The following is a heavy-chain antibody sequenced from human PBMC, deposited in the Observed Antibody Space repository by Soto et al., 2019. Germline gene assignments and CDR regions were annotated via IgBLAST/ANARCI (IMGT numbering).Heavy chain of an antibody. CDR2: ISGSGGST. CDR1: GFTFSSYA. D-gene: IGHD3-16*02. CDR3: AKGYYDYIWGSYRAHLGWFDP. Sequence: GGSLRLSCAASGFTFSSYAMSWVRQAPGKGLEWVPAISGSGGSTYYADSVKGRFTISRDNSKNTLYLQMNSLRAEDTAVYYCAKGYYDYIWGSYRAHLGWFDPWGQGTLVTVSS. J-gene: IGHJ5*02. V-gene: IGHV3-23*01.